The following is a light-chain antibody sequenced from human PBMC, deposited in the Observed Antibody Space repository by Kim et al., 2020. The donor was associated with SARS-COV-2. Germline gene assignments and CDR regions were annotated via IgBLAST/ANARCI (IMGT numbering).Light chain of an antibody. V-gene: IGLV2-14*03. CDR1: SRDVGGYNY. CDR3: SSYTSSSTWV. Sequence: GQSITISCTGTSRDVGGYNYVSWYQQNPGKAPKLMIYDVSNRPSGVSNRFSGSKSGNTASLTISGLQAEDEADYYCSSYTSSSTWVFGGGTKLTVL. CDR2: DVS. J-gene: IGLJ3*02.